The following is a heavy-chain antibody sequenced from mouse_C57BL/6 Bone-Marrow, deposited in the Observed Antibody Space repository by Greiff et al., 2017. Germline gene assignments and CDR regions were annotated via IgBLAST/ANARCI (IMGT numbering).Heavy chain of an antibody. CDR3: ARGAGQAWFAY. D-gene: IGHD6-1*01. Sequence: DVQLVESGGGLVKPGGSLKLSCAASGFTFSDYGMHWVRQAPEKGLEWVAYISSGSSTIYYADTVKGRFTISRDNAKTTLFLQMTSLRSEDTAIYYCARGAGQAWFAYWGQGTLVTVSA. CDR2: ISSGSSTI. V-gene: IGHV5-17*01. CDR1: GFTFSDYG. J-gene: IGHJ3*01.